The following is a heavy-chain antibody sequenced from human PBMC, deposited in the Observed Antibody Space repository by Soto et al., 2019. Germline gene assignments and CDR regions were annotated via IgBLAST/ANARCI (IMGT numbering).Heavy chain of an antibody. CDR2: IYYSGST. V-gene: IGHV4-59*12. CDR3: ARESVGQQQAYYFDY. J-gene: IGHJ4*02. CDR1: GGSISSYY. D-gene: IGHD6-13*01. Sequence: SETLSLTCTVSGGSISSYYWSWIRQPPGKGLEWIGYIYYSGSTNYNPSLKSRVTISVDTSKNQFSLHLNSVTPEDTAVYFCARESVGQQQAYYFDYWAQETRVTVS.